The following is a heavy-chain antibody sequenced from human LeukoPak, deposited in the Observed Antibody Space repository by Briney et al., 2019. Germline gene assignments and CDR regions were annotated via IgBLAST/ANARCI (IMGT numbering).Heavy chain of an antibody. D-gene: IGHD3-22*01. CDR2: ISSSSSTI. J-gene: IGHJ1*01. CDR1: GFTFSSYS. Sequence: PGGSLRLSCAASGFTFSSYSMNWVRRAPGKGLELVSYISSSSSTIYYADSVKGRFTISRDNAKNSLYLQMNSLRAAHLAVYYCARGPRCYDRSGYPEFFQHWGQGTLVTVSS. CDR3: ARGPRCYDRSGYPEFFQH. V-gene: IGHV3-48*01.